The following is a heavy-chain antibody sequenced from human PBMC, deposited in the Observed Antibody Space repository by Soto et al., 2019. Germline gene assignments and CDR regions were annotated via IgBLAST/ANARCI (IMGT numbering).Heavy chain of an antibody. J-gene: IGHJ4*02. Sequence: SETLSLTCTVSGCSISSSYWSWIRQPPGKGLEWIGYTYDSGSTNSNPSLKSRVTISRDTSKNQFSLKLTSVTAADTAVYYCARGLLRSGSILGGASGGQGPLVPVSS. CDR1: GCSISSSY. CDR2: TYDSGST. D-gene: IGHD3-10*01. V-gene: IGHV4-59*01. CDR3: ARGLLRSGSILGGAS.